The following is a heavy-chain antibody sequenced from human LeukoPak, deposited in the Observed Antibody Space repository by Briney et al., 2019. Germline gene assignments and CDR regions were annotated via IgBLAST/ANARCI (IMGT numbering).Heavy chain of an antibody. Sequence: ASVKVSCKASGYTFTSYDINWVRQATGQGLEWMGWMYPNSGNTGYAQKFQGRVTMTRNTSISTAYMELSSLRSEDTAVYYCARVRQLLWFGELTYYYGMDVWGQGTTVTVSS. V-gene: IGHV1-8*01. CDR2: MYPNSGNT. D-gene: IGHD3-10*01. J-gene: IGHJ6*02. CDR1: GYTFTSYD. CDR3: ARVRQLLWFGELTYYYGMDV.